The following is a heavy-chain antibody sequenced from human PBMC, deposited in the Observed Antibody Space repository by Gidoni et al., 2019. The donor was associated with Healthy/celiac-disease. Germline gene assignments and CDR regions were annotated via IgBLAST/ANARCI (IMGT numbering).Heavy chain of an antibody. CDR2: ISAYNVNT. D-gene: IGHD3-22*01. J-gene: IGHJ4*02. CDR3: ARDTMIGWGAFCY. Sequence: QVQLVQSGAEVTQPAASVNVSCTASGYTVTSYGISWGRHAPGHGREWMGWISAYNVNTNYAQKLQGRVTMTTVTSTSTVYMELRSLRSDDTAVYYCARDTMIGWGAFCYWGQGTLVTVSS. V-gene: IGHV1-18*04. CDR1: GYTVTSYG.